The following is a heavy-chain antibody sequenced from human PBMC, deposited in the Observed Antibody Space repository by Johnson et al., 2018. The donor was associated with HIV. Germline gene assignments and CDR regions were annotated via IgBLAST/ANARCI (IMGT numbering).Heavy chain of an antibody. D-gene: IGHD3-22*01. CDR2: ISWNSGSI. CDR3: ARDRGYWDAFDV. CDR1: GFTFDDYA. J-gene: IGHJ3*01. V-gene: IGHV3-9*01. Sequence: LVESGGGLVQPGRSLRLSCAASGFTFDDYAMHWVRQAPGKGLEWVSGISWNSGSIGYADSVKGRFTISRDNAKNSLYLQMNSLRAEDTALYYCARDRGYWDAFDVWGLGTMVTVSS.